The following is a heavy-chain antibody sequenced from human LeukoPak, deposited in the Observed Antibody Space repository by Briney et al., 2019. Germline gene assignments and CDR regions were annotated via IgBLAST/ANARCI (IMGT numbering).Heavy chain of an antibody. V-gene: IGHV4-30-4*01. D-gene: IGHD4-17*01. CDR2: IYYSGST. J-gene: IGHJ4*02. Sequence: SETLSLTCTVSGGSISSGDYYWSWIRQPPGKGPEWIGYIYYSGSTSYNPFLKSRLTISLDTSKNQFSLKLRSVTAADTAVYYCARRKVTTDLDYWGQGTLVTVSS. CDR1: GGSISSGDYY. CDR3: ARRKVTTDLDY.